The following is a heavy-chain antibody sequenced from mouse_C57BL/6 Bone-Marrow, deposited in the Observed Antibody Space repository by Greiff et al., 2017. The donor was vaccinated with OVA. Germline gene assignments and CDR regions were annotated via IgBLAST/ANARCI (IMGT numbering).Heavy chain of an antibody. CDR1: GYTFTSYW. J-gene: IGHJ3*01. CDR3: AMVYDGYYVGPAWFAY. CDR2: IHPSDSDT. Sequence: QVQLKQPGAELVKPGASVKVSCKASGYTFTSYWMHWVKQRPGQGLEWIGRIHPSDSDTNYNQKFKGKATLTVDKSSSTAYMQLSSLTSEDSAVYYCAMVYDGYYVGPAWFAYWGQGTLVTVSA. V-gene: IGHV1-74*01. D-gene: IGHD2-3*01.